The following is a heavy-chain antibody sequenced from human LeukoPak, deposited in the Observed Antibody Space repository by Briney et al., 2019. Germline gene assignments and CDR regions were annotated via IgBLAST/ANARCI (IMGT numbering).Heavy chain of an antibody. J-gene: IGHJ4*02. V-gene: IGHV1-2*02. CDR2: INPNSGGT. CDR3: ARAGPTGTTWGDVYFDY. D-gene: IGHD1-1*01. CDR1: GYTFTGYY. Sequence: GASVKVSCKASGYTFTGYYMHWVRQAPGQGLEWMGWINPNSGGTNYAQKFQGRVTMTRDTSISTAYMELSRLRSDDTAVYYCARAGPTGTTWGDVYFDYWGQGTLVTASS.